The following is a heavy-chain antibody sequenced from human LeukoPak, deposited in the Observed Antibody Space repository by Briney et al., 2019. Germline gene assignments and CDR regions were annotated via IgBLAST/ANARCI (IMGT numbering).Heavy chain of an antibody. CDR1: GGSISSSSYY. CDR2: IYYSGST. Sequence: SETLSLTCTVSGGSISSSSYYWGWIRQPPGKGLEWIGSIYYSGSTYYNPSLKSRVTISVDTSKNQFSLKLSSVTAADTAVYYCARVRSFGCSSTSCYPRTGSKYYYYGMDVWGQGTTVTVSS. J-gene: IGHJ6*02. D-gene: IGHD2-2*01. V-gene: IGHV4-39*07. CDR3: ARVRSFGCSSTSCYPRTGSKYYYYGMDV.